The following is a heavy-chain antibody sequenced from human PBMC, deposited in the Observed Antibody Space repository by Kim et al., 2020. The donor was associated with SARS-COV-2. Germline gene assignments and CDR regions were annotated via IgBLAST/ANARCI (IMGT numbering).Heavy chain of an antibody. J-gene: IGHJ4*02. D-gene: IGHD1-1*01. CDR2: IGSDGNT. Sequence: GGSLRLSCSASGFTFSSTAMSWVRQAPGKGLEWVSGIGSDGNTHYADSVKGRVTISRDNPKNILYLQMNNLRAEDTAVYYCAKDIYNWAFDYWGQGTLVTVSS. V-gene: IGHV3-23*01. CDR3: AKDIYNWAFDY. CDR1: GFTFSSTA.